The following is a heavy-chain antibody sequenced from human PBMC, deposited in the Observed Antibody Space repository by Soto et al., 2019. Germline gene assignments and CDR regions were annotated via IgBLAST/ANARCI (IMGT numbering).Heavy chain of an antibody. CDR3: AKRGTASRYSVDS. J-gene: IGHJ5*01. Sequence: PGESLKISCQGSGYTFTAYWIAWVRQMPGKGLEWMGTISAGDSGARYSPSSEGQVTFSADRSTNTAYLQWNSLKASDTAIYYCAKRGTASRYSVDSWGQGTLVTVSS. CDR2: ISAGDSGA. CDR1: GYTFTAYW. V-gene: IGHV5-51*01. D-gene: IGHD2-21*01.